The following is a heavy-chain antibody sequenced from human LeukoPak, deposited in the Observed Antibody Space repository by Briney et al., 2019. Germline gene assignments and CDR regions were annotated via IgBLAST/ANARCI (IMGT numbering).Heavy chain of an antibody. Sequence: GSLRLSCAASGFTFTSYSMNWVRQAPGRGLEWVSYISSSSDAIHYADSVKGRFTISRDNAKNSLYLQMNSLRAEDTAVYYCVRDPSGTYSYHTFTFWGQGTLVTVSS. J-gene: IGHJ3*01. V-gene: IGHV3-48*04. CDR2: ISSSSDAI. CDR1: GFTFTSYS. CDR3: VRDPSGTYSYHTFTF. D-gene: IGHD1-26*01.